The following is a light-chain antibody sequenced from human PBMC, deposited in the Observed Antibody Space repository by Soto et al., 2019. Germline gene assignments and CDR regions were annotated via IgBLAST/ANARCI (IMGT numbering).Light chain of an antibody. J-gene: IGKJ2*01. CDR3: QQYGSPPYT. V-gene: IGKV3-20*01. CDR1: QSVSSSY. Sequence: EIVLTQSPGTLSLSPGERATLSCRARQSVSSSYLAWYQQKPGQAPRLLIYDASIRATGIQDRFIGSGSGTDFTLTISRLEPEHFAVYYCQQYGSPPYTFGQGTKLEIK. CDR2: DAS.